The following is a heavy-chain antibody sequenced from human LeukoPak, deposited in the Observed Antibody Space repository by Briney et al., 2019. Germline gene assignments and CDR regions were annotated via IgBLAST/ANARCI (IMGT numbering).Heavy chain of an antibody. J-gene: IGHJ4*02. CDR3: ARAFSSSSFYFNY. D-gene: IGHD6-6*01. Sequence: PSETLSLTCTVSGDSISTYYWNWIRQPPGKGLEWIGYIYHGGSTNYNPSLKSRVTISVDTSKNQFSLKLSSVTAADTAVYYCARAFSSSSFYFNYWGQGTLVTVSS. CDR2: IYHGGST. CDR1: GDSISTYY. V-gene: IGHV4-59*01.